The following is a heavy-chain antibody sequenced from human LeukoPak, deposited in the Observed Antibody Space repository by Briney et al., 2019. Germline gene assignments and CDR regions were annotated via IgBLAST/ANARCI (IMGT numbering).Heavy chain of an antibody. J-gene: IGHJ2*01. Sequence: GGSLRLSCAASGFTFSSYAMHWVRQAPGKGLEWVAVISYDGSNKYYADSVKGRFTISRDNSKNTLYLQMNSLRAEDTAVYYCARGNYYDSSGYYPVGWYFDLWGRGTLVTVSS. D-gene: IGHD3-22*01. CDR1: GFTFSSYA. CDR3: ARGNYYDSSGYYPVGWYFDL. V-gene: IGHV3-30-3*01. CDR2: ISYDGSNK.